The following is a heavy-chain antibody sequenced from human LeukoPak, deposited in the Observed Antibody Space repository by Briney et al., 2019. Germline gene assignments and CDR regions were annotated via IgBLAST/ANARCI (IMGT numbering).Heavy chain of an antibody. J-gene: IGHJ6*02. V-gene: IGHV1-2*02. CDR1: GYTFTGHY. D-gene: IGHD5-18*01. CDR2: INPNTGGT. Sequence: ASVKASCKASGYTFTGHYMYWVRQAPGQGLEWMGWINPNTGGTNYAQKFQGRVTMTRDTSISTAYMELNRLRYDDTAVYFCARDRIQLWLSYYYFGMDVWGQGTTVTVSS. CDR3: ARDRIQLWLSYYYFGMDV.